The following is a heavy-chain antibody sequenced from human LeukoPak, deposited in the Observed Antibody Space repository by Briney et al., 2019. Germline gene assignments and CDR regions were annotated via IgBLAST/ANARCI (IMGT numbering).Heavy chain of an antibody. CDR2: LYSGGQA. J-gene: IGHJ4*02. D-gene: IGHD2-21*01. CDR1: GFTVSSKY. V-gene: IGHV3-53*01. CDR3: AKQAGWGGYFYFLPFDF. Sequence: GGSLRLSCIASGFTVSSKYMSWVRQTPGKGLEWVSVLYSGGQAFYPDSVRGRFTISRDNSKNTLYLQMNRLRAEDTAVYFCAKQAGWGGYFYFLPFDFWGQGTLVTVSS.